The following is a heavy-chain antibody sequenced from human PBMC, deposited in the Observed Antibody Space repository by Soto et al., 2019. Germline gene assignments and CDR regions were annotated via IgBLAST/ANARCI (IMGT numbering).Heavy chain of an antibody. V-gene: IGHV3-74*01. Sequence: EVQLVQSGGGLVQPGGSLRLSCAASGFTFSTYWMHWVRQSPGKGLVWVSRINPDGSTTSYADSVKGRFTISRDNAKNTLYLQMNSLRAEDTAVYYCTRVEISAWGKFDSRGQGTVVTVSS. CDR2: INPDGSTT. D-gene: IGHD3-16*01. CDR3: TRVEISAWGKFDS. CDR1: GFTFSTYW. J-gene: IGHJ4*02.